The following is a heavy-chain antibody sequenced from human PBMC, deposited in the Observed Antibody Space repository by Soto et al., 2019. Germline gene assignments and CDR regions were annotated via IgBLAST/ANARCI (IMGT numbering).Heavy chain of an antibody. J-gene: IGHJ6*03. V-gene: IGHV3-23*01. CDR1: GFTFSNYA. CDR2: ITASDGTT. Sequence: EVQLLESGGGLVQRGGSLRVSCAASGFTFSNYAMSWVRQAPGKGLEWVSAITASDGTTYYADSVKGRFTISRDNANNTLYLQMNSLRAEDTAVYYCAKGVKAVCGYYYFYMDVWGKGTTVTVSS. CDR3: AKGVKAVCGYYYFYMDV. D-gene: IGHD2-21*01.